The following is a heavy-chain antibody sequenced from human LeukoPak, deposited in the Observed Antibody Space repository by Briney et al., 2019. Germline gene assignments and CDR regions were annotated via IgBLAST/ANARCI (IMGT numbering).Heavy chain of an antibody. V-gene: IGHV1-69*13. Sequence: ASVTVSCKASGGTFSSNAISWVRQAPGQGLEWMGGIIPIFGTANYAQKFQGRVTITADESTSTAYMELSSLRSEDTAVYYCARVPHGYSYGYYFDYWGQGTLVTVSS. CDR3: ARVPHGYSYGYYFDY. CDR1: GGTFSSNA. D-gene: IGHD5-18*01. J-gene: IGHJ4*02. CDR2: IIPIFGTA.